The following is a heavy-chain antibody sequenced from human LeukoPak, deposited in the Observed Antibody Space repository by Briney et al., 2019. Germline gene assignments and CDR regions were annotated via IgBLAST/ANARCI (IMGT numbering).Heavy chain of an antibody. CDR3: ARVGSYYDSSGYHWYFDY. J-gene: IGHJ4*02. V-gene: IGHV4-61*02. CDR1: GGSISSGSYY. CDR2: IYTSGST. Sequence: ASETLSLTCTVSGGSISSGSYYWSWIRQPAGKGLEWIGRIYTSGSTNYNPSLKSRVTISVDTSKNQFSLKLSSVTAADTAVYYCARVGSYYDSSGYHWYFDYWGQGTLVTVSS. D-gene: IGHD3-22*01.